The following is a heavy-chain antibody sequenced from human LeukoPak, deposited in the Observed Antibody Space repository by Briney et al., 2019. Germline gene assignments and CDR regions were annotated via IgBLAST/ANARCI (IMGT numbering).Heavy chain of an antibody. D-gene: IGHD5-24*01. V-gene: IGHV4-34*01. CDR2: INHSGST. CDR3: ARDQRWLQLPFDY. Sequence: SETLSLTCAVYGGSFSGYYWSWIRQPPGKGLEWIGEINHSGSTNYNPSLKSRVTISVDTSKNQFSLNLSSVTAADTAVYYCARDQRWLQLPFDYWGQGTLVTVSS. CDR1: GGSFSGYY. J-gene: IGHJ4*02.